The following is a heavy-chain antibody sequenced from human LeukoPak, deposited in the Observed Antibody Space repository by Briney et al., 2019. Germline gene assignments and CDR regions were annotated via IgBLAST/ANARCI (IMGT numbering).Heavy chain of an antibody. V-gene: IGHV3-23*01. CDR3: AKLDSSSGLLDH. CDR1: GFTFSNYA. Sequence: PGGSLRLSCAASGFTFSNYAMSWVRQAPGKGLEWVSGISDSGSSTFYAGSVKGRFTISRDNSQNTLYLQMNSLRAEDTAVYYCAKLDSSSGLLDHWGQGTLVTVSS. CDR2: ISDSGSST. J-gene: IGHJ4*02. D-gene: IGHD6-6*01.